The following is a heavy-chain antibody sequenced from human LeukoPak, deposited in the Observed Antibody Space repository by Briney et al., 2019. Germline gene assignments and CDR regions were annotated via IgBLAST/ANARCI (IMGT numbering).Heavy chain of an antibody. CDR3: ARDLGSGPSIAAAGLGGDY. Sequence: TSETLSLTCTVSGGSISSYYWSWIRQPPGKGLEWIGYIYYSGSTNYNPSLKSRVTISVDTSKNQFSLKLSSVTAADTAVYYCARDLGSGPSIAAAGLGGDYWGQGTLVTVSS. V-gene: IGHV4-59*01. D-gene: IGHD6-13*01. CDR2: IYYSGST. J-gene: IGHJ4*02. CDR1: GGSISSYY.